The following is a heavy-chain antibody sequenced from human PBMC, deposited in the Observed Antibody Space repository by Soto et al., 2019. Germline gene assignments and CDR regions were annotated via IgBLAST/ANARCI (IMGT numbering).Heavy chain of an antibody. J-gene: IGHJ4*02. CDR1: GFTFSSYG. D-gene: IGHD6-19*01. Sequence: QVQLVESGGGVVQPGRSLRLSCAASGFTFSSYGMHCVRQAPGKGLEWVAVISCDGSNKYYADSVKGRFTISRDNSKNTLYLQMNSLRAEDTAVYYCAKDPSVIAVAGTGWGQGTLVTVSS. V-gene: IGHV3-30*18. CDR3: AKDPSVIAVAGTG. CDR2: ISCDGSNK.